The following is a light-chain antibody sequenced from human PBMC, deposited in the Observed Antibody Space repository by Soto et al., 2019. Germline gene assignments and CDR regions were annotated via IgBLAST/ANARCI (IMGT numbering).Light chain of an antibody. CDR1: QSLLHSDGYTY. CDR3: MQVLHTPFS. Sequence: DIVMTQSPPSLSVTPGEPASISCSSSQSLLHSDGYTYVDWYVQRPGQSPQLLIYLGSNRASGVPDRLSGSGSGTDFTLKISKVESEDVGIYYCMQVLHTPFSFGPGTKVDIK. J-gene: IGKJ3*01. CDR2: LGS. V-gene: IGKV2-28*01.